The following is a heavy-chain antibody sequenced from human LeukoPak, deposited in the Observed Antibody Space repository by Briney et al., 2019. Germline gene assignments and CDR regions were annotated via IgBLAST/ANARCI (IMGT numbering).Heavy chain of an antibody. Sequence: ASVKVSCKASGYTFPGHHIHWVRQAPGQGLKWMGWINPKNGGTNYAQKFQGRVTMTRDTSINTAFMELSRLNSDDTAVYFCARDDYGGNSFDYWGQGTLVTVSS. D-gene: IGHD4-23*01. CDR3: ARDDYGGNSFDY. CDR1: GYTFPGHH. J-gene: IGHJ4*02. V-gene: IGHV1-2*02. CDR2: INPKNGGT.